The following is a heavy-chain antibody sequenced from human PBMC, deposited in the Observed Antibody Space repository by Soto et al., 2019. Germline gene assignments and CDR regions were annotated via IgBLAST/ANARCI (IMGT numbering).Heavy chain of an antibody. CDR1: GGSISSGGYY. Sequence: SETLSLTCTVSGGSISSGGYYWSWIRQHPGKGLEWIGYIYYTGSAYYNPSLKSRVSISVDTSKNQFSLNLSSVTVADTAVYYCANYYDSSGGYWYFDLWGRGTLVTVSS. V-gene: IGHV4-30-4*08. D-gene: IGHD3-22*01. CDR2: IYYTGSA. J-gene: IGHJ2*01. CDR3: ANYYDSSGGYWYFDL.